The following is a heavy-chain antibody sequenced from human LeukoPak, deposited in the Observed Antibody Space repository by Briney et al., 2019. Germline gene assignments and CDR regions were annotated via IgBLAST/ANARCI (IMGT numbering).Heavy chain of an antibody. CDR3: TRSQSYCGADCYSD. CDR1: GFSVSNYY. D-gene: IGHD2-21*02. J-gene: IGHJ4*02. Sequence: GSLRLSCAASGFSVSNYYMSWVRQPPGKGLEWVSVMYTGGGRYYGDSVKGRFTISRDNSKNTVFLQMNSLRVEDTALYYCTRSQSYCGADCYSDWGQGTLVTVSS. CDR2: MYTGGGR. V-gene: IGHV3-66*01.